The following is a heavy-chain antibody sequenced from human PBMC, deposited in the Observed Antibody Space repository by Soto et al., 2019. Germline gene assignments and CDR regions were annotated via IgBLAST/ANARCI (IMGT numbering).Heavy chain of an antibody. CDR1: GYTFTGYY. J-gene: IGHJ5*02. D-gene: IGHD6-6*01. Sequence: ASVKVSCKASGYTFTGYYMHWVRQAPGQGLEWMGWISAYNGNTNYAQKLQGRVTMTTDTSTSTAYLELRSLRSDDTAVYYCARWDLKYSSSARWFYPMGQRTLVTVSS. V-gene: IGHV1-18*04. CDR2: ISAYNGNT. CDR3: ARWDLKYSSSARWFYP.